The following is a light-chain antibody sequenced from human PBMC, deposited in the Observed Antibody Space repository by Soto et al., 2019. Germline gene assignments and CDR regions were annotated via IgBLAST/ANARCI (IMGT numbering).Light chain of an antibody. CDR1: QGIRND. Sequence: AIQMTQSPSSLSVSVGDRVTITCRASQGIRNDLGWYQQKPGKAPKLLIYAASSLHSGVPSRLSGSGSGTDFTLTLSSLQPEDFATYFCLQDYKYPYTFGQGTKLETK. V-gene: IGKV1-6*01. CDR2: AAS. J-gene: IGKJ2*01. CDR3: LQDYKYPYT.